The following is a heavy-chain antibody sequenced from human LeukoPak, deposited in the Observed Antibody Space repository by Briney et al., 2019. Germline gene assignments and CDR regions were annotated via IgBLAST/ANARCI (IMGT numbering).Heavy chain of an antibody. V-gene: IGHV3-23*01. D-gene: IGHD2-21*02. CDR1: GFSFSTYA. CDR3: AKDRVRHIVVVTAMADY. Sequence: GGSLRLSCTASGFSFSTYAMNWVRQAPGKGLEWVSAISGSGGTTYYADSVKGRFTISRDNSKNTLYLQMNSLRAEDTAVYYCAKDRVRHIVVVTAMADYWGQGTLVTVSS. CDR2: ISGSGGTT. J-gene: IGHJ4*02.